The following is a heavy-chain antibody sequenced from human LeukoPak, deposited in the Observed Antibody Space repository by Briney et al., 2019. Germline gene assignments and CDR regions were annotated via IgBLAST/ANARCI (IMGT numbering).Heavy chain of an antibody. V-gene: IGHV4-34*01. CDR3: ARGRYYDSSPLGHAFDI. CDR2: INHSGST. Sequence: SETLSLTCAVYGGSFSGYYWSWIRQPPGKGLEWIGEINHSGSTNYNPSLKSRVTISVDTSKNQFSLKLSSVTAADPAVYYCARGRYYDSSPLGHAFDIWGQGTMVTVSS. D-gene: IGHD3-22*01. J-gene: IGHJ3*02. CDR1: GGSFSGYY.